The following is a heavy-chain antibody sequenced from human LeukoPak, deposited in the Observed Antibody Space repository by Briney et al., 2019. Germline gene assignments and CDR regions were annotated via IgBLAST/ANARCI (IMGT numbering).Heavy chain of an antibody. V-gene: IGHV4-59*01. Sequence: SETLSLTCTVSGGSISSYYWSWIRQPPGKGLEWIGYIYYSGSTNYNPSLKSRVTISVETSKNQFSLKLSSVTAADTAVYYCARGRYSSGWYYYYYMDVWGKGTTVTVSS. CDR1: GGSISSYY. CDR3: ARGRYSSGWYYYYYMDV. CDR2: IYYSGST. D-gene: IGHD6-19*01. J-gene: IGHJ6*03.